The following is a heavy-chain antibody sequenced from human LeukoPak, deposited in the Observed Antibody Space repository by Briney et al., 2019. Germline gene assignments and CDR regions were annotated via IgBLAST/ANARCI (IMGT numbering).Heavy chain of an antibody. V-gene: IGHV4-39*07. D-gene: IGHD4-23*01. J-gene: IGHJ4*02. CDR1: GGSISSSSYY. Sequence: SETLSLTCTVSGGSISSSSYYWGWIRQPPGKGLEWIGSIYYSGSTYYNPSLKSRVTISVDTSKNQFSLKLSSVTAADTAMYYCARDIYGGNWPNDYWGQGTLVTVSS. CDR3: ARDIYGGNWPNDY. CDR2: IYYSGST.